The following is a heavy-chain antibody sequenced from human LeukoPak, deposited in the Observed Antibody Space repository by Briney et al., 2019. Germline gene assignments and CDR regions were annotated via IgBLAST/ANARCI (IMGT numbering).Heavy chain of an antibody. J-gene: IGHJ6*02. CDR1: GFTFSSYA. CDR2: ISGSGGST. V-gene: IGHV3-23*01. CDR3: AKVRRVRVPVPRTEGMDV. Sequence: LSGGSLRLSCAASGFTFSSYAMSWVRQAPGKGLEWVSAISGSGGSTYYADSVKGRFTISRDNSKNTLYLQMNSLRAEDTAVYYCAKVRRVRVPVPRTEGMDVWGQGTTVTVSS. D-gene: IGHD2-2*01.